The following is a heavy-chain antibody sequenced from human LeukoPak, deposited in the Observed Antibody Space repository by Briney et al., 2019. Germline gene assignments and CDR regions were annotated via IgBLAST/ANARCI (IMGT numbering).Heavy chain of an antibody. CDR3: ARDRYSSASSEVFDP. J-gene: IGHJ5*02. Sequence: GASVKVSCKASGYTFTSYGISWVRQAPGQGLEWMGWISAYNGNTNYAQKLQGRVTMTTDTSTSTAYMELRSLRSDDTAVYYCARDRYSSASSEVFDPWGQGTLVTVSS. CDR2: ISAYNGNT. CDR1: GYTFTSYG. D-gene: IGHD6-19*01. V-gene: IGHV1-18*01.